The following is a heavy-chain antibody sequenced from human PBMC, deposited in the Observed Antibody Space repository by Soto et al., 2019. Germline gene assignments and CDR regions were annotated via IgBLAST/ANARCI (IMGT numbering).Heavy chain of an antibody. CDR1: GGTFSTHA. CDR2: IIPILGTT. J-gene: IGHJ6*02. Sequence: QVQLVQSGAEVRKPGSSVKVSCKASGGTFSTHAIIWVRQAPRQGLEWMGGIIPILGTTYYARKFQGRVALTADEPTSTAYMELNSLRSEDTGLYYCARGYCSGGNCYSGMDVWGQGTTVIVSS. V-gene: IGHV1-69*01. CDR3: ARGYCSGGNCYSGMDV. D-gene: IGHD2-15*01.